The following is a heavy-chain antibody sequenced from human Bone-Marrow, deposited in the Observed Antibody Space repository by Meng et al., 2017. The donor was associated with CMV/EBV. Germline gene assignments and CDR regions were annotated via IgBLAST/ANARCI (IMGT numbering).Heavy chain of an antibody. D-gene: IGHD1-7*01. CDR2: IIPIFGTA. Sequence: SVKVSCQASGGTFSSYAISWVRQAPGQGLEWMGGIIPIFGTANYAQKFQGRVTITTDESTSTAYMELSSPRSEDTAVYYCARGRGTGTFYFDYWGRGTLVTASS. CDR1: GGTFSSYA. V-gene: IGHV1-69*05. CDR3: ARGRGTGTFYFDY. J-gene: IGHJ4*02.